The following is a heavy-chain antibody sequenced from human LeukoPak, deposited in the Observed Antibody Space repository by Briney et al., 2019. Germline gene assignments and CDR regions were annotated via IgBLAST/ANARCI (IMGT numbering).Heavy chain of an antibody. D-gene: IGHD3-22*01. V-gene: IGHV4-59*01. CDR1: GGSISTYY. Sequence: SETLSLTCIVSGGSISTYYWSWIRQPPGKGLEWIGYIYYSGRTNYNPSLKSRVTISVDTSKNQFSLKLSSVTAADAAVYYCARAFYYDSTGYYYPFNYWGQGTLVTVSS. CDR3: ARAFYYDSTGYYYPFNY. J-gene: IGHJ4*02. CDR2: IYYSGRT.